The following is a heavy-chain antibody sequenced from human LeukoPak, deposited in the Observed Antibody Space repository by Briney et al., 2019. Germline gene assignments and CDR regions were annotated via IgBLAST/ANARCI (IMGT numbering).Heavy chain of an antibody. V-gene: IGHV4-59*01. D-gene: IGHD5-18*01. Sequence: SEALSLTCTVSGGSISSYYWSWIRQPPGKGLEWIGYIYYSGSTNYNPSLKSRVTISVDTSKKQFSLKLSSVTAADTAVYYCARDLNGYSYGPYDAFDIWGQGTMVTVSS. J-gene: IGHJ3*02. CDR2: IYYSGST. CDR3: ARDLNGYSYGPYDAFDI. CDR1: GGSISSYY.